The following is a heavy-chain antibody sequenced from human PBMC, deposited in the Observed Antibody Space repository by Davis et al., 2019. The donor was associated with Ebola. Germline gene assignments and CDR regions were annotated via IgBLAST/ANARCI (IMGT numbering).Heavy chain of an antibody. CDR1: GGSISSYY. D-gene: IGHD2-2*01. Sequence: PSETLSLTCTVSGGSISSYYWSWIRQPPGKGLEWIGYIYYSGSTNYNPSLKSRVTISVDTSKNQFSLKLSSVTAADTAVYYCARDGPQLLLGFWGQGTLVTVSS. J-gene: IGHJ4*02. V-gene: IGHV4-4*08. CDR2: IYYSGST. CDR3: ARDGPQLLLGF.